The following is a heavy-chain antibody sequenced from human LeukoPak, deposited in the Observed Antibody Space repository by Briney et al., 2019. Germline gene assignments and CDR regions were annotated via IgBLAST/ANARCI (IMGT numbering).Heavy chain of an antibody. V-gene: IGHV3-23*01. J-gene: IGHJ4*02. CDR2: ISGSGGST. CDR3: AKPSGKRLGYCSSTSCYGDYFDY. D-gene: IGHD2-2*01. CDR1: GFTFSSYA. Sequence: PGGSLRLSCAASGFTFSSYAMSWVRQAPGKGLEWVSAISGSGGSTYYADSVKGRFTISRDNSKNTLYLQMNSLRAEDTAVYYCAKPSGKRLGYCSSTSCYGDYFDYWGQGTLVTVSS.